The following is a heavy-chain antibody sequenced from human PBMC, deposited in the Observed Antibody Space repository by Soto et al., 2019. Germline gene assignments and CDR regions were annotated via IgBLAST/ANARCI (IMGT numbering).Heavy chain of an antibody. CDR1: GYTFTGYQ. D-gene: IGHD2-21*01. CDR2: INPNSGGT. J-gene: IGHJ5*02. CDR3: GRGRNIVSPET. Sequence: QVQLVQSGAEVKKPGASVKVSCKASGYTFTGYQIHWVRQAPGQGLEWMGWINPNSGGTNYAQKFQGRVTMTRDTSITTAYMELNGLQSDDPAVYYFGRGRNIVSPETWGKGTLVSVSS. V-gene: IGHV1-2*02.